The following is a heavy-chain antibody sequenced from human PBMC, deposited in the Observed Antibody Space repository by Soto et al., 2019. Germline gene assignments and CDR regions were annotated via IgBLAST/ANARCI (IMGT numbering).Heavy chain of an antibody. J-gene: IGHJ4*02. CDR3: ARGSGPPVNATYLFDY. Sequence: SETLSLTCAVNGGSFSGYYWTWIRQPPGKGLEWIGEINYSGSTDYNSSLKSRVTISVDTSKKHFFLKLTSVTAADTVVYFCARGSGPPVNATYLFDYWARESWSPSPQ. CDR1: GGSFSGYY. V-gene: IGHV4-34*01. CDR2: INYSGST. D-gene: IGHD2-15*01.